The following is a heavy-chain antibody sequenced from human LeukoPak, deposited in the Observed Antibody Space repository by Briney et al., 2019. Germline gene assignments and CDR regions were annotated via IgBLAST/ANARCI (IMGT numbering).Heavy chain of an antibody. CDR1: GGSISSFY. CDR2: IYYSGST. Sequence: SETLSLTCSVSGGSISSFYWSWLRQPPGKVLECIGYIYYSGSTNYNPSLKSRVTISIDTSKNQFSLKLSSVTAADTAVYYCARHVAATAPLGYWGQGTLVIVCS. J-gene: IGHJ4*02. D-gene: IGHD6-13*01. V-gene: IGHV4-59*08. CDR3: ARHVAATAPLGY.